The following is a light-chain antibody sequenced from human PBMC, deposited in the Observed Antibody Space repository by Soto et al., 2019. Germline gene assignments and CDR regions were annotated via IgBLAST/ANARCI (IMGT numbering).Light chain of an antibody. CDR3: QQADSFPFT. CDR2: AAA. Sequence: DILMTQSPSSVSASVGDRVTITCRASQDISGWLGWYQQKPGEAPKLLIYAAASLQSGGPSRFSGSGSGAAFPLPITSLQPEDSAVYYCQQADSFPFTFGPGTRVTIK. J-gene: IGKJ3*01. CDR1: QDISGW. V-gene: IGKV1-12*01.